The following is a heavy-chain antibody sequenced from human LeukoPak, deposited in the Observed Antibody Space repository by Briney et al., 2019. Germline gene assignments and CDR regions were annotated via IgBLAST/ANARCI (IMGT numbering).Heavy chain of an antibody. Sequence: PSETLSLTCTVSGYSISSGYYWSWIRQPPGKGLEWIGYIYYSGSTYYNPSLKSRVTISVDTSKNQFSLKLSSVTAADTAVYYCARIFRLGYCSGGSCPYYFDYWGQGTLVTVSS. V-gene: IGHV4-30-4*08. J-gene: IGHJ4*02. CDR2: IYYSGST. CDR3: ARIFRLGYCSGGSCPYYFDY. D-gene: IGHD2-15*01. CDR1: GYSISSGYY.